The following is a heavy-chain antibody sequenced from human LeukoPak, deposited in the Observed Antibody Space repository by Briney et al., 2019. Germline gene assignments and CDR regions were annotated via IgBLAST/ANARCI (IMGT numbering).Heavy chain of an antibody. V-gene: IGHV4-4*07. CDR2: IHTSGST. J-gene: IGHJ4*02. CDR3: ARAWQWLPLDS. Sequence: SETLSLTCTVSGGSISSYYWTWIRQPAGKGLEWIGRIHTSGSTNYNPSLKSRVTMSADTSKNQFPLKLTSVTAADTAVYYCARAWQWLPLDSWGQGTLVTVSS. CDR1: GGSISSYY. D-gene: IGHD6-19*01.